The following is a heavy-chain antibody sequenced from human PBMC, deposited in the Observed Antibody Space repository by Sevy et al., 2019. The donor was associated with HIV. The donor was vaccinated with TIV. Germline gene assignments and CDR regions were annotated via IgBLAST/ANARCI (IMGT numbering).Heavy chain of an antibody. CDR2: INAYNDNT. J-gene: IGHJ3*01. V-gene: IGHV1-18*01. D-gene: IGHD2-21*02. Sequence: ASVKVSCKASGYSFTTYGISWVRQAPGQGLEWMGWINAYNDNTNYAQNLQGRVTMTTDTATGTAYMELKRLTSDDTAVYYCARDGGGDYAFDVWGQGTMVTVSS. CDR1: GYSFTTYG. CDR3: ARDGGGDYAFDV.